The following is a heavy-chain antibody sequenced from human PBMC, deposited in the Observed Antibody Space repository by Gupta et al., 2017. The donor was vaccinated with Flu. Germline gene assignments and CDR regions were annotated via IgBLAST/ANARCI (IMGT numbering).Heavy chain of an antibody. CDR3: AKEIGAVGTPNLDY. V-gene: IGHV3-23*01. D-gene: IGHD1-26*01. Sequence: EVQLLESGGGLVQPGGSLRLSCAASGFTFSNYAMSWVRQAPGKGLEWVSGIDNGAGTHYADSVKGRFTISRDNSKNTVSLEMNSLRTEDTAVYYCAKEIGAVGTPNLDYWGQGTLVTVSS. CDR1: GFTFSNYA. J-gene: IGHJ4*02. CDR2: IDNGAGT.